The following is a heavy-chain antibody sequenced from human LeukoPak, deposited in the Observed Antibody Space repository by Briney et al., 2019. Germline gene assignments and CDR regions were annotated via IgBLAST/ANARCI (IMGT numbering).Heavy chain of an antibody. V-gene: IGHV1-2*06. J-gene: IGHJ4*02. CDR3: AREYCSGGICYAYFDY. CDR2: INPNSGDT. CDR1: GYTFTGYY. Sequence: GASVKVSCKASGYTFTGYYMHWVRQAPGQGLEWMGRINPNSGDTSYAQKFQSRVTMTRDTSISTAYMELSRLRSDDTAVYYCAREYCSGGICYAYFDYWGQGTLVTVSS. D-gene: IGHD2-15*01.